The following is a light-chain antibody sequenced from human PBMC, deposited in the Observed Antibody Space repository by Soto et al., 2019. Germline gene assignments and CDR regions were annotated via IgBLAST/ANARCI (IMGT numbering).Light chain of an antibody. J-gene: IGKJ1*01. CDR3: QQYNDYPWT. V-gene: IGKV1-5*03. Sequence: DIQMTQSPSTLSASVGDRVTITCRASQSISSWLAWYQQKPGKAPTLLIYKTSSLESGVPSMFSGSGSGTEFTLTISSLQPDDFSTDYCQQYNDYPWTFGQGTNVEIK. CDR1: QSISSW. CDR2: KTS.